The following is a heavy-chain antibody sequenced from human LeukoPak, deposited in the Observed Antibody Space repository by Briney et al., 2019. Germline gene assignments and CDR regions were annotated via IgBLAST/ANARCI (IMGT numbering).Heavy chain of an antibody. CDR2: ILNDGSDK. D-gene: IGHD6-13*01. CDR3: AKYKGAALYYHYGMDV. Sequence: GGSLRLSCAASGFTFRNFVIHWVRQAPGKGLEWVAGILNDGSDKHYPDSVKGRFTISRDNSKNTLYLQMNSLRAEDTAVYYCAKYKGAALYYHYGMDVWGQGTTVIVSS. J-gene: IGHJ6*02. V-gene: IGHV3-30*18. CDR1: GFTFRNFV.